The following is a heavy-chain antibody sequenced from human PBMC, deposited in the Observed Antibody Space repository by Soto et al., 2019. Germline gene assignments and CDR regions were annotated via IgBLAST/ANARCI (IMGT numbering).Heavy chain of an antibody. V-gene: IGHV4-30-4*01. Sequence: SETLSLTCTVSGGSISSGDYYWSWIRQPPGKGLEWIGYIYYSGSTYYNPSLKSRVDISVDVSKRQFSLKLTSVTAADTAVYYCARGGPYSSSSSWFDPWGQGTLVTVSS. CDR1: GGSISSGDYY. J-gene: IGHJ5*02. CDR2: IYYSGST. D-gene: IGHD6-6*01. CDR3: ARGGPYSSSSSWFDP.